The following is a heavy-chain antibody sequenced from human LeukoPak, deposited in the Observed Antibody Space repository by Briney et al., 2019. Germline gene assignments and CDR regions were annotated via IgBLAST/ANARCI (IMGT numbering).Heavy chain of an antibody. V-gene: IGHV4-38-2*01. Sequence: SETLSLTCAVSGYSISSGYYWGWIRQPPGKGLEWIGSIYHSGSTYYNPSLKSRVTISVDTSKNQFSLKLSSVTAADTAVYYCASRSITMVRGVIITPGAFDYWGQGTLVTVSS. CDR1: GYSISSGYY. J-gene: IGHJ4*02. CDR2: IYHSGST. CDR3: ASRSITMVRGVIITPGAFDY. D-gene: IGHD3-10*01.